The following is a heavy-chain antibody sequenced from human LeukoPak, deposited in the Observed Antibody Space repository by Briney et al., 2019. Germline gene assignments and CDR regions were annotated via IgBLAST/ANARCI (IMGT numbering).Heavy chain of an antibody. CDR3: ARLGVRGYGYGPWEGPTWLDY. J-gene: IGHJ4*02. CDR1: GGSINSNGYY. D-gene: IGHD5-18*01. V-gene: IGHV4-39*07. Sequence: PSETLSLTCTVSGGSINSNGYYWGWIRQPPGKGLEWIGSIYYSGSTYYNPSLKSRVTISVDTSKNQFSLRLSSVTAADTAVYYCARLGVRGYGYGPWEGPTWLDYWGQGTLVTVSS. CDR2: IYYSGST.